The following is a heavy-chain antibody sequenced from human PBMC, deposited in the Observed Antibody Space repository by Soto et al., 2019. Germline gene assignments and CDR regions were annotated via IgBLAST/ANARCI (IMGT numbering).Heavy chain of an antibody. D-gene: IGHD6-19*01. CDR1: GGSISSYY. CDR2: IYYSGST. Sequence: SETLSLTCTVSGGSISSYYWSWIRQPPGKGLEWIGYIYYSGSTNYNPSLKSRVTISVDTSKNQFSLKLSSVTAADTAVYYCARPTRQWLGLRYYYGMDVWGQGTTVTVSS. V-gene: IGHV4-59*12. J-gene: IGHJ6*02. CDR3: ARPTRQWLGLRYYYGMDV.